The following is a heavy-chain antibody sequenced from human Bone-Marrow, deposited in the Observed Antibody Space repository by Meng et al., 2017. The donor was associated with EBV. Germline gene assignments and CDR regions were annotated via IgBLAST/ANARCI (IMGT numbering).Heavy chain of an antibody. CDR1: GGSISSSNW. Sequence: QGQLQASGPGLVKPSGTRSLTCAVSGGSISSSNWWSWVRQPPGKGLEWIGEIYHSGSTNYNPSLKSRVTISVDKSKNQFSLKLSSVTAADTAVYYCARGYCSSTSCYGSDWFDPWGQGTLVTGSS. V-gene: IGHV4-4*02. D-gene: IGHD2-2*01. CDR3: ARGYCSSTSCYGSDWFDP. CDR2: IYHSGST. J-gene: IGHJ5*02.